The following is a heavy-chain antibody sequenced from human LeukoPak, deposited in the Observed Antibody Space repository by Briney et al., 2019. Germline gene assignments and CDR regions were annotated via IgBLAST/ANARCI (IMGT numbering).Heavy chain of an antibody. CDR1: GGSISSSSYY. D-gene: IGHD2-8*02. CDR2: IYYSGST. V-gene: IGHV4-39*07. J-gene: IGHJ3*02. Sequence: SETLSLTCTVSGGSISSSSYYWGWIRQPPGKGLEWIGSIYYSGSTNYNPSLKSRVTISVDTSKNQFSLKLSSVTAADTAVYYCARILAFLGAFDIWGQGTMVTVSS. CDR3: ARILAFLGAFDI.